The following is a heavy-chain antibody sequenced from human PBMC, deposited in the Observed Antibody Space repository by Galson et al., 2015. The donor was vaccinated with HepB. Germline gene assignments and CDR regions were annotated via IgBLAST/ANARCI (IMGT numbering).Heavy chain of an antibody. V-gene: IGHV1-69*06. CDR3: ARGEVFGVVIGVGGMDV. CDR2: IIPIFGTA. J-gene: IGHJ6*02. Sequence: SCKASGGTFSSYAISWVRQAPGQGLEWMGGIIPIFGTANYAQKFQGRVTITADKSTSTAYMELSSLRSEDTAVYYCARGEVFGVVIGVGGMDVWGQGTTVTVSS. D-gene: IGHD3-3*01. CDR1: GGTFSSYA.